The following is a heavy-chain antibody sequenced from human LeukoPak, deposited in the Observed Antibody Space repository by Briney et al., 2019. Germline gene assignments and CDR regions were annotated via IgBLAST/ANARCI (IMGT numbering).Heavy chain of an antibody. V-gene: IGHV1-18*01. J-gene: IGHJ4*02. CDR2: VTAFNENT. CDR3: ARVRYPDILTLLDY. D-gene: IGHD3-9*01. Sequence: ASVKVSCKASGFALTTYNIVWLRQAPGQGLEWVGWVTAFNENTHYSRKVQGRVTMTRDTSTSTAYMELRSLRSDDTAVYYCARVRYPDILTLLDYWGQGTLVTVSS. CDR1: GFALTTYN.